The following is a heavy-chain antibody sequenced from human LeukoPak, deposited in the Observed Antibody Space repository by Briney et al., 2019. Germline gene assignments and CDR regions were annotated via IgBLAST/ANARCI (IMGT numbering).Heavy chain of an antibody. CDR2: IIPSFGIP. CDR1: GDAFNSHA. Sequence: GASVKVSCKASGDAFNSHAINWVRQAPGRGLEWVGSIIPSFGIPSYAQKFKGRVTISADTSTTTAFMDLTSLRSEDTAVYYCARDFWGTMVRAASMDVWGQGTTVTVSS. J-gene: IGHJ6*02. CDR3: ARDFWGTMVRAASMDV. V-gene: IGHV1-69*10. D-gene: IGHD3-10*01.